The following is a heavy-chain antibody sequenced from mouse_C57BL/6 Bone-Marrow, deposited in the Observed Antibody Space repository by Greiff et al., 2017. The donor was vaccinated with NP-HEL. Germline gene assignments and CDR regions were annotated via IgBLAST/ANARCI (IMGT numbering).Heavy chain of an antibody. CDR2: INYDGSST. CDR3: ARAGYYYAMDY. Sequence: DVKLVESEGGLVQPGSSMKLSCTASGFTFSDYYMAWVRQVPEKGLEWVANINYDGSSTYYLDSLKSRFIISRDNAKNILYLQMSSLKSEDTATYYCARAGYYYAMDYWGQGTSVTVSS. V-gene: IGHV5-16*01. J-gene: IGHJ4*01. CDR1: GFTFSDYY.